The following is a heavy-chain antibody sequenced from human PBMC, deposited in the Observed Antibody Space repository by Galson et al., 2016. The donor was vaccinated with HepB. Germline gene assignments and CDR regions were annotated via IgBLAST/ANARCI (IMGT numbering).Heavy chain of an antibody. CDR2: ISYDGSNI. CDR1: GFTFSAYG. D-gene: IGHD3-16*01. V-gene: IGHV3-30*03. J-gene: IGHJ4*02. CDR3: ASNRLEGVY. Sequence: SLRLSCAASGFTFSAYGMHWVRQAPGKGLEWVAVISYDGSNIDYADSVKGRFTISRDNSKNTLFLQVNSLRDEDTAVYYCASNRLEGVYWGQGTLVIVSS.